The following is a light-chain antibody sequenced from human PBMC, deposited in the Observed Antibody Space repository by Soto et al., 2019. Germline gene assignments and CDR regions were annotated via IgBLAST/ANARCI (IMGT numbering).Light chain of an antibody. Sequence: QSVLTQPPSVSAAPGQKVTISCSGSSSNIGNNYVFWYQQPPGTAPKLLIYDNDKRPSGIPDRFSGAKSGTSATLGITGLQTGDEAYYYCATWDRSLSVVVFGGGTKLTVL. CDR1: SSNIGNNY. J-gene: IGLJ2*01. V-gene: IGLV1-51*01. CDR3: ATWDRSLSVVV. CDR2: DND.